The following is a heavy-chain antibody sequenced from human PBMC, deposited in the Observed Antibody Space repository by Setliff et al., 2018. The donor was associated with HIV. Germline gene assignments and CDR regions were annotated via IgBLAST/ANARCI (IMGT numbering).Heavy chain of an antibody. CDR1: GFTFSNFW. CDR3: ARDATRGGDFDF. CDR2: IKEDGSET. Sequence: PGGSLRLSCATSGFTFSNFWMTWVRQAPGKGLEWVANIKEDGSETFYVDSVKGRFTMSRDNAKNLVYLERNSLKVEDTAVYYCARDATRGGDFDFWGQGTQVTVSS. V-gene: IGHV3-7*01. D-gene: IGHD1-26*01. J-gene: IGHJ4*02.